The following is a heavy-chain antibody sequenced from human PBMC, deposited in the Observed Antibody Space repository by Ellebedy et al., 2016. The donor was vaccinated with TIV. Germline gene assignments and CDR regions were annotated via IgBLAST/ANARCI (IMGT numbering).Heavy chain of an antibody. CDR3: ARSPQHFYYFDY. D-gene: IGHD3-3*02. CDR1: GFTFSSYS. CDR2: ISSSSSHI. V-gene: IGHV3-21*01. J-gene: IGHJ4*02. Sequence: PGGSLRLSCAASGFTFSSYSMNWVRQAPGKGLEWVSSISSSSSHIYYADSVKGRFTISRDNAKNTLYVQMNSLRAGDTAVYYCARSPQHFYYFDYWGQGTLVTVSS.